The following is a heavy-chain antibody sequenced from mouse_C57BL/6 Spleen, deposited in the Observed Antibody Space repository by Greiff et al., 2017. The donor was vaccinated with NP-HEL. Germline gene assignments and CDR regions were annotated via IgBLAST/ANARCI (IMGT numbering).Heavy chain of an antibody. D-gene: IGHD3-2*02. J-gene: IGHJ2*01. CDR3: TRFRRYFDY. CDR2: IDPETGGT. Sequence: QVQLQQSGAELVRPGASVTLSCKASGYTFTDYEMHWVKQTPVHGLEWIGAIDPETGGTAYNQKFKGKAILTADKSSSTAYMELRSLTSEDSAVYYCTRFRRYFDYWGQGTTLTVSS. V-gene: IGHV1-15*01. CDR1: GYTFTDYE.